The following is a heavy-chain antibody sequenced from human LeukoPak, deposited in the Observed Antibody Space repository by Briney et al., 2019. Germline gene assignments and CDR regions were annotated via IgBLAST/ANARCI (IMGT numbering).Heavy chain of an antibody. V-gene: IGHV3-7*01. CDR1: GFTFSSYW. CDR2: IKQDGSEK. CDR3: ARGYTGTKGVEY. Sequence: GGSLSLSFAACGFTFSSYWMSWVRQAPGKGLEWVANIKQDGSEKYYVDSVKVRFNISRDNAKNSLYLQMNSLRAEDTAVYYCARGYTGTKGVEYRGQGTLVTVSS. D-gene: IGHD1-7*01. J-gene: IGHJ4*02.